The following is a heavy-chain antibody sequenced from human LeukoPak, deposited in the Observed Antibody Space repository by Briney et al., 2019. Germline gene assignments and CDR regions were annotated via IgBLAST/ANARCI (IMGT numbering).Heavy chain of an antibody. V-gene: IGHV3-30*18. D-gene: IGHD6-19*01. Sequence: GGSLRLSCAASGFTFSSYWMSWVRQAPGKGLEWVAVISYDGSNKYYADSVKGRFTISRDNSKNTLYLQMNNLRAEDTAVYYCAKDGQWHLRDYYYYYGMDVWGQGTTVTVSS. CDR2: ISYDGSNK. CDR1: GFTFSSYW. J-gene: IGHJ6*02. CDR3: AKDGQWHLRDYYYYYGMDV.